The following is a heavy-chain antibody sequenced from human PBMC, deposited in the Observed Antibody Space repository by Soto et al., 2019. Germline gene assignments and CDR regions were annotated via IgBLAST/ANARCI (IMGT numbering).Heavy chain of an antibody. CDR2: IYYSGST. J-gene: IGHJ5*02. D-gene: IGHD3-22*01. V-gene: IGHV4-39*01. CDR3: AGLTYCHSSDYFVH. Sequence: PSETLSLTCTVSGGSISSSSYYWGWIRQPPGKGLEWIGSIYYSGSTYYNPSLKSRVTISVDTSKNQFSLKLSSVTAADTAVYYCAGLTYCHSSDYFVHWGQGTRVTVSS. CDR1: GGSISSSSYY.